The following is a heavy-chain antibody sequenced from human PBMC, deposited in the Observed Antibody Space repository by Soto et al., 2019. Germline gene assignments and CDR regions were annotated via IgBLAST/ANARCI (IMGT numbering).Heavy chain of an antibody. D-gene: IGHD2-8*02. V-gene: IGHV3-23*01. J-gene: IGHJ4*02. CDR1: GFTFSSYA. CDR2: FSGGRDTT. Sequence: VQPLESGGGLVQPGGSLRLSCVASGFTFSSYAMSWVRQAPGQRLEWVATFSGGRDTTWHADSVKGRFTVSRDSSKNTLSLQMNSLRPEDAALYCCAKATSATCTGSICYAFDYWGQGTLVTVSS. CDR3: AKATSATCTGSICYAFDY.